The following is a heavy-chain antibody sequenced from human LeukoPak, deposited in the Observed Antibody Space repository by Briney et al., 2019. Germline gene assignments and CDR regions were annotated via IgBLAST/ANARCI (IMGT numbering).Heavy chain of an antibody. J-gene: IGHJ4*02. CDR2: ITSNIYT. V-gene: IGHV3-21*06. Sequence: KPGVSLRLSCAASGFTFSSYSLNWVRQAPGKGLEWVSCITSNIYTYYADSVRGRFTISRDNYQNSVYLVMNSLRAEDTAVYYCARERDTSMVALDSWGQGTLVTVSS. D-gene: IGHD5-18*01. CDR3: ARERDTSMVALDS. CDR1: GFTFSSYS.